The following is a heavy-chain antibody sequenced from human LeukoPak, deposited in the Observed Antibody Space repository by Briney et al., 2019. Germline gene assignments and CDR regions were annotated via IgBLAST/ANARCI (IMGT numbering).Heavy chain of an antibody. D-gene: IGHD3-10*01. V-gene: IGHV3-23*01. Sequence: PGGSLRLSCAASGFTFSSYAMSWVRQAPGKGLEWVSAISGSGGSTYYADSVKGRFTISRDNSKNTLYLQMNSLRAEDTAVYYCAKDPTMVRGVIRGYWGQGTLVTVSS. CDR2: ISGSGGST. CDR3: AKDPTMVRGVIRGY. J-gene: IGHJ4*02. CDR1: GFTFSSYA.